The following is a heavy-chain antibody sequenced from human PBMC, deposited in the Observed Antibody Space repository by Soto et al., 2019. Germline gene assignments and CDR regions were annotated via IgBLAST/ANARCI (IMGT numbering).Heavy chain of an antibody. CDR2: IDNDGSTT. D-gene: IGHD2-15*01. V-gene: IGHV3-74*01. Sequence: GGSLRLSCATSGFTFSNYWMHWVRQVPGRGRVWVSRIDNDGSTTSYADFAKGRFTISRDNAKSTLSLQMNSLIAEDTAIYYCACSRRPARLGPKGAIDYWGQGTLVTVSS. CDR3: ACSRRPARLGPKGAIDY. J-gene: IGHJ4*02. CDR1: GFTFSNYW.